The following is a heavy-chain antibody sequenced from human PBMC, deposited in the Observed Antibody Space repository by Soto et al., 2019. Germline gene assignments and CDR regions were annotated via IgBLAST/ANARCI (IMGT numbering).Heavy chain of an antibody. CDR2: IYWDDDK. J-gene: IGHJ5*02. D-gene: IGHD3-16*01. Sequence: QITLKESGPTLVKPTQTLTLTCTFSGFSLTTRGVGVGWIRQPPGKALECLALIYWDDDKRYSPSLQSRLSITKDTSKHQVVLTMTNVDPVDTATYYCAHIPNYYQYDWFDPWGQGTLVPVSS. CDR1: GFSLTTRGVG. CDR3: AHIPNYYQYDWFDP. V-gene: IGHV2-5*02.